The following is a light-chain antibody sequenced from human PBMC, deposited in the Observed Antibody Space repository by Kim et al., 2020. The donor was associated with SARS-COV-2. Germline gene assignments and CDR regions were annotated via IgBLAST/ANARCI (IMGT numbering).Light chain of an antibody. Sequence: SVVDRVTITSRGSQDTRNDLGWYQQKPGKAPNLLIDAASSLQTGVPSRFSGSGSGTDFTLTISSLQPEDFATYYCLQDYIYPWTFGQGTKVDIK. CDR2: AAS. CDR3: LQDYIYPWT. CDR1: QDTRND. J-gene: IGKJ1*01. V-gene: IGKV1-6*01.